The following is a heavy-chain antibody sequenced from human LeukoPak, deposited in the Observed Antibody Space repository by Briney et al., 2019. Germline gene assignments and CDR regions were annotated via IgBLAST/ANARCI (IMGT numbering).Heavy chain of an antibody. V-gene: IGHV4-34*01. CDR1: GGSFSGYY. J-gene: IGHJ4*02. CDR2: INHSGST. D-gene: IGHD6-13*01. CDR3: ARADSSSWYAHLDY. Sequence: SETLSLTCAVYGGSFSGYYWSWIRQPPGKGLEWIGEINHSGSTNYNPSLKSRVTISVDTSKNQFSLKLSSVTAADTAVYYCARADSSSWYAHLDYWGQGTLVTVSS.